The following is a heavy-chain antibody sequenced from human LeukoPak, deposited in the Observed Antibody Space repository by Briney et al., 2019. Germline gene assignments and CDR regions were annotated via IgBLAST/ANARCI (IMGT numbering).Heavy chain of an antibody. CDR3: AKRGGYFRY. Sequence: GGSLRLSCAASGFTFSSYAMNWVRQAPGKGLEWVSFISGSGDTTYYADSVKGRFTISRDNSKNTLYLQMNSLRAEDTAVYYCAKRGGYFRYWGQGTLVTVSS. J-gene: IGHJ4*02. CDR1: GFTFSSYA. CDR2: ISGSGDTT. V-gene: IGHV3-23*01. D-gene: IGHD2-15*01.